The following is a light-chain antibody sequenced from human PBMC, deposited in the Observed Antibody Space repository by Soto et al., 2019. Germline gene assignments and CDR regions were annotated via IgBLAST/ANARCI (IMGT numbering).Light chain of an antibody. CDR1: QSVSSSY. CDR2: GAS. Sequence: EIVLTQSPGTLSLSPGERATLSCRASQSVSSSYLAWYQQKPGQAPRLLIYGASSRAAGIPDRFSGSGSGTDCTLTISRLEPEEFAVYYCQQYGSSPMYTFGQGTKLEIK. J-gene: IGKJ2*01. CDR3: QQYGSSPMYT. V-gene: IGKV3-20*01.